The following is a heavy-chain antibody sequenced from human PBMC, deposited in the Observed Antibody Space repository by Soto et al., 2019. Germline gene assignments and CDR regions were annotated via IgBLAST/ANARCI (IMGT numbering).Heavy chain of an antibody. Sequence: QVQLQESGPGLVKPSGTLSLTCAVSGGSISSSNWWNWVRQPPGKGLGWVGQIYHSGRTNYNPSRNSRVTISVDKSKNQFSLKLSSVTAADTAVYYCARAGRGYCSGGSCYSGLYGMDVWGQGTTVTVSS. CDR1: GGSISSSNW. J-gene: IGHJ6*02. CDR2: IYHSGRT. D-gene: IGHD2-15*01. CDR3: ARAGRGYCSGGSCYSGLYGMDV. V-gene: IGHV4-4*02.